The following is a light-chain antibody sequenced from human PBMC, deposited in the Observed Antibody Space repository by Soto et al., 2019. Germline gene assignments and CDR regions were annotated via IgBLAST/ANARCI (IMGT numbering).Light chain of an antibody. CDR2: EVS. J-gene: IGLJ3*02. CDR3: GSYTSSSTLRWV. V-gene: IGLV2-14*01. CDR1: SSDVGGYNY. Sequence: QSVLTQPASVSGSPGQSITISCTGTSSDVGGYNYVSWYQQHPGKAPKLMIYEVSNRPSGVSNRFSGSKSGNTASLTISGLQAEDEADYYCGSYTSSSTLRWVFGGGTKLTVL.